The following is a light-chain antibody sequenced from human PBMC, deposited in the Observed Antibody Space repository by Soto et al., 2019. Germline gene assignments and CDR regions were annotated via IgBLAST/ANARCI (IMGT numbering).Light chain of an antibody. J-gene: IGKJ1*01. V-gene: IGKV1-5*01. CDR2: DAS. CDR1: QSISSW. Sequence: DIQMTQSLSTLPASVGDRVTITCRASQSISSWLAWYQQKPGKAPKLLIYDASSLESGVPSRFSGSGSGTEFTLTISSLQPDDFATYYCQQYNSYSQTFGQGTKVDIK. CDR3: QQYNSYSQT.